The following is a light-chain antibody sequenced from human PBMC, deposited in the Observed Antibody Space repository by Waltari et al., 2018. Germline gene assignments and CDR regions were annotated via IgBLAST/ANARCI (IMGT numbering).Light chain of an antibody. J-gene: IGKJ1*01. CDR3: QQYGSSRT. CDR2: GAS. CDR1: QSVRSSY. V-gene: IGKV3-20*01. Sequence: EIVLTQSPDTLSLSPGERATLSCRASQSVRSSYLAWYQQKPGQAPRLLIYGASRRATGIPDRFSGSGSGTDFTLTISRLEPEDVAVYYCQQYGSSRTFGQGTKVEIK.